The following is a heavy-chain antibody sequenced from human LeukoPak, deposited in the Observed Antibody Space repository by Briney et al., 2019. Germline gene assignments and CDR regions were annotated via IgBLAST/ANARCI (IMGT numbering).Heavy chain of an antibody. Sequence: SETLSLTCAVYGGSFSGYYWSWIRQPPGKGLEWIGEINHSGSTNYNPSLKSRVTISVDTSKNQFSLKLSSVTAADTAVYYCARRPLPFDWLTGGFDPWGQGTLVTVSS. D-gene: IGHD3-9*01. CDR3: ARRPLPFDWLTGGFDP. CDR2: INHSGST. J-gene: IGHJ5*02. CDR1: GGSFSGYY. V-gene: IGHV4-34*01.